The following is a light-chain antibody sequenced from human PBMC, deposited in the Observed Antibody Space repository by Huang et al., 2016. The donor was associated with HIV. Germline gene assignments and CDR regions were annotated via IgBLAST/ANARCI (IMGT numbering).Light chain of an antibody. CDR1: QSITTY. J-gene: IGKJ1*01. V-gene: IGKV1-39*01. CDR3: QQSYSIPWT. Sequence: IQMTQSPSSLPAFVGDRVTITCRASQSITTYLNWYQQKIGESPKLLIYAASILQSGVPLRFGGNGSGTNFSLTITNLQSEDFAVYYCQQSYSIPWTFGQGTRVEI. CDR2: AAS.